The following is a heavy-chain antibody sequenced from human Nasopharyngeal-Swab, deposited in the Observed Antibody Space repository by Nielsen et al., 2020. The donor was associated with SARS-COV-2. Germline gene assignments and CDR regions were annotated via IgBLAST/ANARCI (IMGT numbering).Heavy chain of an antibody. CDR3: ASTPLDSSGYYYAFHY. CDR2: ISYDGSNK. Sequence: GGSLRLSCAASGFTFSRYTMHWVRQAPGKGLEWVAVISYDGSNKYYADSVKGRFTISRDISKNTLYLQMNSLRAEDTAASYCASTPLDSSGYYYAFHYWGRGTLVTVSS. V-gene: IGHV3-30-3*01. J-gene: IGHJ4*02. CDR1: GFTFSRYT. D-gene: IGHD3-22*01.